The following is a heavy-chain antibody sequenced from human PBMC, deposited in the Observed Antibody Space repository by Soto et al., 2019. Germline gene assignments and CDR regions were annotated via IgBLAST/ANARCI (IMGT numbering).Heavy chain of an antibody. Sequence: SETLSLTCAVYGGSFSGYYWSWIRQPPGKGLEWIGEINHSGSTNYNPSLKSRVTISVDTSKNQFSLKLSSVTAADTAVYYCARVSSLRYCSSTSCSWYYYYYGMDVWGQGTTVTVSS. CDR1: GGSFSGYY. J-gene: IGHJ6*02. V-gene: IGHV4-34*01. D-gene: IGHD2-2*01. CDR2: INHSGST. CDR3: ARVSSLRYCSSTSCSWYYYYYGMDV.